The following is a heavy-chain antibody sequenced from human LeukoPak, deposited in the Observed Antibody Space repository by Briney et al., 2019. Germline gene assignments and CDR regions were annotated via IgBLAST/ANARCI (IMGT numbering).Heavy chain of an antibody. Sequence: ASVKVSCKASGYTFTGYYMHWVRQAPGQGLEWMGWINPNSGGTNYAQKFQGRVTMTRDTSISTAYMELSRLRSDDTAVYYCARSLRFLEWFSVWFDPWGQGTLVTVSS. V-gene: IGHV1-2*02. CDR3: ARSLRFLEWFSVWFDP. CDR1: GYTFTGYY. CDR2: INPNSGGT. D-gene: IGHD3-3*01. J-gene: IGHJ5*02.